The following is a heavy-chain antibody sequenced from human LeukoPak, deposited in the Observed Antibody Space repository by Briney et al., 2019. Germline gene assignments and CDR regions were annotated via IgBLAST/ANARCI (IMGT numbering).Heavy chain of an antibody. CDR3: ARDRGYGSGSYYNVQNY. Sequence: ASVKVSCKASGYTFTSYGISWVRQAPGQGLEWMGWISAYNGNTNYAQKLQGRVTMTTDTSTSTAYMELRSLRSDDTAVYYCARDRGYGSGSYYNVQNYWGQGTLVTVSS. D-gene: IGHD3-10*01. V-gene: IGHV1-18*01. CDR2: ISAYNGNT. J-gene: IGHJ4*02. CDR1: GYTFTSYG.